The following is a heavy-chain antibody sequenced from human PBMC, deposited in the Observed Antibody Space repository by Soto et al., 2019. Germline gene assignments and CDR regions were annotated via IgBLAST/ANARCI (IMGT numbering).Heavy chain of an antibody. D-gene: IGHD3-10*01. CDR1: GGSFSGYY. V-gene: IGHV4-34*01. Sequence: QVQLQQWGAGLLKPSETLSLTCAVSGGSFSGYYRSWIRQPPGKGLEWIGEINHSGSTNYNPSPKSGVTISVDSSKNQFSLKLSSVTAADTAVYYCARGGYSVRFDSWGQGTLVTVSS. J-gene: IGHJ4*02. CDR2: INHSGST. CDR3: ARGGYSVRFDS.